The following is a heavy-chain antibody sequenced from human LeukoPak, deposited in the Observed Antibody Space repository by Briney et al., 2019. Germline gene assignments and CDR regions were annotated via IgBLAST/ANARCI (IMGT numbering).Heavy chain of an antibody. Sequence: GSLRLSCAASGFTFSRYALSWVRQAPGKGLEWVSAISGSGGSTYYADSVKGRFTISRDNSKNTLYLQMNSLRAEDTAVYYCAKIWAAVAGTGDYWGQGTLVTVSS. V-gene: IGHV3-23*01. J-gene: IGHJ4*02. CDR2: ISGSGGST. CDR1: GFTFSRYA. D-gene: IGHD6-19*01. CDR3: AKIWAAVAGTGDY.